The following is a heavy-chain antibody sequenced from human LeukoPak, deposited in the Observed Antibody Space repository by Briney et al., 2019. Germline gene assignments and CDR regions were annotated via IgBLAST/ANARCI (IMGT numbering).Heavy chain of an antibody. Sequence: PGGSLRLSCAASGFTFSSYSMNWVRQAPGKGLEWVSSISSSSSYIYYADSVKGRFTISRDNAKNSLYLQMNSLRAEDTAVYYCARVLGDYSNYVWFDPWGQGTLVTVSS. CDR1: GFTFSSYS. CDR3: ARVLGDYSNYVWFDP. CDR2: ISSSSSYI. D-gene: IGHD4-11*01. J-gene: IGHJ5*02. V-gene: IGHV3-21*01.